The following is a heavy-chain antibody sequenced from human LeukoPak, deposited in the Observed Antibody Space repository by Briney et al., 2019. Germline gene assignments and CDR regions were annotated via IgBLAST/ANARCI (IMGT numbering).Heavy chain of an antibody. CDR1: GNTFTSFD. J-gene: IGHJ4*02. V-gene: IGHV1-8*03. D-gene: IGHD5-18*01. CDR3: ATPTMRGPSYGYVRLLN. Sequence: EASVKVSCKASGNTFTSFDINWVRQATGQGPEWMGWMNPSSGDTGYAQKFQGRVTFTRDTSTNTAYMELSSLTSEDTAVYYCATPTMRGPSYGYVRLLNWGQGSLVTVSS. CDR2: MNPSSGDT.